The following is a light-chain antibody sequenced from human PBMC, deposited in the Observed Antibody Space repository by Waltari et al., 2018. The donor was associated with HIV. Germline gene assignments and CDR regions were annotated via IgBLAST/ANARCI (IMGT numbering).Light chain of an antibody. CDR3: QQRSNWPPIT. CDR2: DTS. J-gene: IGKJ5*01. CDR1: QSVSNS. V-gene: IGKV3-11*01. Sequence: EIALTQSPATLSLSPGDRATLSCRASQSVSNSLAWYQQKPGQAPRLLIYDTSNRATGIPARFSGRGSGTEFTLTISSLEPEDFAVYYCQQRSNWPPITFGQGTRLEIK.